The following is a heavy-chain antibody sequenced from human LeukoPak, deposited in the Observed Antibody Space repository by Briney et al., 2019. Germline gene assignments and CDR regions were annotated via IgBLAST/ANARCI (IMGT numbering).Heavy chain of an antibody. CDR1: GFTFSSYW. J-gene: IGHJ4*02. CDR2: IKQDGSEK. CDR3: ARSLTYYDFWSGYFAGLYYFDY. D-gene: IGHD3-3*01. Sequence: PGGSLRLSCAASGFTFSSYWMNWVRQAPGKGLEWVANIKQDGSEKYYVGSAKGRFTISRDNAKNSLYLQMNSLRGEDTAVYYCARSLTYYDFWSGYFAGLYYFDYWGQGTLVTVSS. V-gene: IGHV3-7*03.